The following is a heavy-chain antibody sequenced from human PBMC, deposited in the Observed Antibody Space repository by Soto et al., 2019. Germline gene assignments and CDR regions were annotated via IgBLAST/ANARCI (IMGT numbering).Heavy chain of an antibody. CDR1: GYTFTTYD. J-gene: IGHJ6*03. Sequence: ASVKVSCTASGYTFTTYDLSWVRQAPVQGLEWMGWISPYSGNTKYAQKLQGRVTMTTDTSTNTAYVELSSLRSDATAVYYCARASRGQLDSMDVRGKRNTVSVYS. CDR2: ISPYSGNT. D-gene: IGHD6-6*01. CDR3: ARASRGQLDSMDV. V-gene: IGHV1-18*01.